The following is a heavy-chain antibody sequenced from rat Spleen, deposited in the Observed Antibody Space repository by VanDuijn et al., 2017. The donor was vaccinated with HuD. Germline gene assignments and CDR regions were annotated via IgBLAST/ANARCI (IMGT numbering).Heavy chain of an antibody. D-gene: IGHD1-6*01. V-gene: IGHV2-43*01. Sequence: QVQLKESGPGLVQPSQTLSLTCTVSGFSLTSYHVSWVRQPPGKGLEWMGVIWTGGTTAYNSLLKSRLSISRDTSKSQVFLKMSSLQTEDTGMYFCARWKYTTDWFAYWGQGTLVTVSS. J-gene: IGHJ3*01. CDR1: GFSLTSYH. CDR2: IWTGGTT. CDR3: ARWKYTTDWFAY.